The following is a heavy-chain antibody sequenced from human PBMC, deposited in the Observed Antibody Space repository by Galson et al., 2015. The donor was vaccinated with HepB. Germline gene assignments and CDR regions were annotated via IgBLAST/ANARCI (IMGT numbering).Heavy chain of an antibody. J-gene: IGHJ4*02. CDR3: ARYYYGSGSYYPRAFDY. CDR1: GYSFTSYW. D-gene: IGHD3-10*01. CDR2: IYPGDSDT. Sequence: QSGAEVKKSGESLKISCKGSGYSFTSYWIGWVRQMPGKGLEWMGVIYPGDSDTRYSTSFQGRVSISADKSINTAYLLLSSLKASDTAMYDCARYYYGSGSYYPRAFDYWGQGTLVTVSS. V-gene: IGHV5-51*01.